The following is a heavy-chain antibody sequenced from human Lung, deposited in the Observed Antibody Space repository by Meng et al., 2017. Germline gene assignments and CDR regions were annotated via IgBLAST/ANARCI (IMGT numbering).Heavy chain of an antibody. CDR1: GFSFGENW. J-gene: IGHJ4*02. V-gene: IGHV3-7*01. CDR2: MNQDGGEK. D-gene: IGHD3-10*01. CDR3: ATSMGRGGNDY. Sequence: GESLKISCAASGFSFGENWMSWVRQAPGKGLECVANMNQDGGEKYYVDSVKGRFTIARDNARNSMYLQMSSLSAEDTAIYYCATSMGRGGNDYWGQGTLVTVSS.